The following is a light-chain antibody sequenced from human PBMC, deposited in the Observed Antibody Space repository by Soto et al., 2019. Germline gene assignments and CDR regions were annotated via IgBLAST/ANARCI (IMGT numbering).Light chain of an antibody. Sequence: DIQMTQSPSTLSASVGDRVTVTCRASHSISSWLAWYQQKPGKAPKLLIYKSSSLEGGVASRFSGSESGTEFTLTISSLQPDDFATYSCQQYSTYPWTFGQGTKVEIK. V-gene: IGKV1-5*03. CDR3: QQYSTYPWT. CDR2: KSS. J-gene: IGKJ1*01. CDR1: HSISSW.